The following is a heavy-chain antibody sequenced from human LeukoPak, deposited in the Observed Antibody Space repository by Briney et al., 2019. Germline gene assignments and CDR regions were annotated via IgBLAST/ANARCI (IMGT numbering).Heavy chain of an antibody. D-gene: IGHD6-13*01. Sequence: GGSLRLSCAASGFTVSSNYMSWVRQAPGKGLEWVSVIYSGGSTYYADSVKGRFTISRDNSKNTLYLQMNSLRAEDTAVYYCARVTAGAYFDYWGQGTLVTVSS. CDR3: ARVTAGAYFDY. J-gene: IGHJ4*02. CDR2: IYSGGST. V-gene: IGHV3-66*01. CDR1: GFTVSSNY.